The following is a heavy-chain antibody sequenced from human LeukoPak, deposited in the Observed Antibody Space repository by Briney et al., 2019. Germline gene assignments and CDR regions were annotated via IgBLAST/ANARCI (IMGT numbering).Heavy chain of an antibody. CDR1: GFTFSSYW. CDR3: AKASDSSGYQLFDY. Sequence: GGSLRLSCAASGFTFSSYWMHWVRQVPGKGLVWVSRINTDGSITSYADSVKGRFTISRDNAKNTLYLQMNSLRAEDTAVYYCAKASDSSGYQLFDYWGRGTLVPVSS. D-gene: IGHD3-22*01. V-gene: IGHV3-74*01. J-gene: IGHJ4*02. CDR2: INTDGSIT.